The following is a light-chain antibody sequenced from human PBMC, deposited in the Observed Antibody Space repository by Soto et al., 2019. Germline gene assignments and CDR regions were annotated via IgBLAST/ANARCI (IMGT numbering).Light chain of an antibody. J-gene: IGLJ1*01. CDR1: GSDVGFYSY. CDR2: EVT. Sequence: QSVLTQPPSASGSPGQSVTISCTGSGSDVGFYSYVSWYQQHPGKVPKLLIYEVTKRPSGVPDRFSGSKSGNTASLTVSGLQAEDEADYYCSSYAGTNNHHAFGTGTKV. CDR3: SSYAGTNNHHA. V-gene: IGLV2-8*01.